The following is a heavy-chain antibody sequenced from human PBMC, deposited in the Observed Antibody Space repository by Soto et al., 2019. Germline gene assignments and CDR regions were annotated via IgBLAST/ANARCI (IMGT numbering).Heavy chain of an antibody. CDR2: IYHTGAT. J-gene: IGHJ3*02. CDR3: ARIRDGYNPGAFDI. CDR1: GASISSGDYY. V-gene: IGHV4-30-4*01. D-gene: IGHD5-12*01. Sequence: QVQLHESGPGLVKPSQTLSLTCNVSGASISSGDYYWSWIRQPPGKGLEWIGYIYHTGATDYSPSLMSRLAISVDTSTNQFSLKLSSVTAADTAMYFCARIRDGYNPGAFDIWAQGTMVTVSS.